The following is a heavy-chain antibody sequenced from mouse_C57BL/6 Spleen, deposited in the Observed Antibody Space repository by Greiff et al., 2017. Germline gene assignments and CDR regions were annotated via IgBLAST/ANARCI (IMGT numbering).Heavy chain of an antibody. CDR3: ARGLGWAYDMDY. Sequence: QVQLQQSGTELVKPGASVKLSCKASGYTFTSYWMHWVKQRPGQGLEWIGNINPSNGGTNYNEKFKGKATLTVDKSSSTAYMQLSSLTSEDSAVYYCARGLGWAYDMDYWGQGTSVTVSS. V-gene: IGHV1-53*01. J-gene: IGHJ4*01. CDR1: GYTFTSYW. D-gene: IGHD2-3*01. CDR2: INPSNGGT.